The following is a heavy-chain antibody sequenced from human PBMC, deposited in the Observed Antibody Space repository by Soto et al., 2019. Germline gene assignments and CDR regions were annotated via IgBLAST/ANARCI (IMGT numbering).Heavy chain of an antibody. CDR3: ARDGAVAGDSNFDY. CDR1: GYTFTSYA. J-gene: IGHJ4*02. CDR2: INAGNGNT. D-gene: IGHD6-19*01. V-gene: IGHV1-3*01. Sequence: QVQLVQSGAGVKKPGASVKVSCKASGYTFTSYAMHWVRQAPGQRLEWMGWINAGNGNTKYSQKFQGRVTITTDTSASTAYMELSSLRSEDTAVYYCARDGAVAGDSNFDYWGQGTLVTVSS.